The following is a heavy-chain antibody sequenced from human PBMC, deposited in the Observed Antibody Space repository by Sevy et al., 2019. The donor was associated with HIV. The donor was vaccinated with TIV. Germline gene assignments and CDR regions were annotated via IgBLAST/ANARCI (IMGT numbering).Heavy chain of an antibody. J-gene: IGHJ5*02. CDR3: ARAPPVRSGDDSLNWFAP. CDR1: GGSISAYY. D-gene: IGHD5-12*01. CDR2: IHYTGNT. V-gene: IGHV4-59*01. Sequence: SETLSLTCTVSGGSISAYYWSWIRQPPGKGLEWIGYIHYTGNTKYNPSLESRVTISVDTSKNQFSLKLSSVTAAGTAIYYCARAPPVRSGDDSLNWFAPWGQGTLVTVSS.